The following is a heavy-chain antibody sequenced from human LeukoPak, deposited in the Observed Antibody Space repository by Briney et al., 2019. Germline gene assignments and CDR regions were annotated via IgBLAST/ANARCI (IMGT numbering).Heavy chain of an antibody. CDR2: ISGSGGST. CDR1: GFTFSSYA. Sequence: VGSLRLSCAASGFTFSSYAMSRVRQAPGKGLEWVSAISGSGGSTYYADSVKGRFTISRDNSKNTLYLQMNSLRAEDTAVYYCAKDLAARPYFDYWGQGTLVTVSS. V-gene: IGHV3-23*01. D-gene: IGHD6-6*01. CDR3: AKDLAARPYFDY. J-gene: IGHJ4*02.